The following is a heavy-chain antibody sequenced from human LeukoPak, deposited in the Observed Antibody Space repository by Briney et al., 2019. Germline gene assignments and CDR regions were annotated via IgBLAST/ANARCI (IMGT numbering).Heavy chain of an antibody. J-gene: IGHJ4*02. V-gene: IGHV3-23*01. Sequence: GGSLRLSCAASGFTFGSYAMTWVRQAPGKGLEWVSGISAGGGGTYYSDSVRGRFTISRDNSKNTLYLQMSSLRAEDTAVYYCAKAPRGTTPYYFDYWGQGTLVTVSS. D-gene: IGHD4-11*01. CDR2: ISAGGGGT. CDR1: GFTFGSYA. CDR3: AKAPRGTTPYYFDY.